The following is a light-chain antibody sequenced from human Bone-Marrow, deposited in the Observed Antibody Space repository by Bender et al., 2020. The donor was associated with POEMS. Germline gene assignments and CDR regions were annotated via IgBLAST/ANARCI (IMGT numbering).Light chain of an antibody. CDR3: QVWDTSSDHGGV. J-gene: IGLJ2*01. V-gene: IGLV3-21*03. Sequence: SYVLTQPPSVSVAPGKTASITCRGDNIGSKSVHWYQQRPGQAPVVVVYDDTNRPSGIPERISGSNFGNTATLTISGVEAGDEADYYCQVWDTSSDHGGVFGGGTKLTVL. CDR2: DDT. CDR1: NIGSKS.